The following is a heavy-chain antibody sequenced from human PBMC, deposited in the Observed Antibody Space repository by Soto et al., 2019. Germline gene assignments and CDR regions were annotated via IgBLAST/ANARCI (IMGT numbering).Heavy chain of an antibody. CDR3: ARDYSSDRNYFVY. J-gene: IGHJ4*02. V-gene: IGHV3-48*02. CDR2: ISGSGSTI. CDR1: GVSFISFG. D-gene: IGHD6-19*01. Sequence: AGSLSLSCAASGVSFISFGMNWVRQAPGRGLEWVSYISGSGSTIYYADSVKGRFTISRDNAKNSLYLQMNSLRDEDTAVYYCARDYSSDRNYFVYCGRGAMVSVST.